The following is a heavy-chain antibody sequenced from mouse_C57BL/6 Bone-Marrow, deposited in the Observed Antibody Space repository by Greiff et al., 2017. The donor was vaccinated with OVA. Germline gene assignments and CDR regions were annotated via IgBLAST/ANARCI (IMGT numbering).Heavy chain of an antibody. V-gene: IGHV5-17*01. J-gene: IGHJ4*01. Sequence: EVKLVESGGGLVKPGGSLKLSCAASGFTFSDYGMHWVRQAPEKGLEWVAYISSGSSTIYYADTVKGRFTISRDNAKNTLFLQMTSLRSEDTAMYYCARQEYYAMDYWGQGTSVTVSS. CDR1: GFTFSDYG. CDR2: ISSGSSTI. CDR3: ARQEYYAMDY.